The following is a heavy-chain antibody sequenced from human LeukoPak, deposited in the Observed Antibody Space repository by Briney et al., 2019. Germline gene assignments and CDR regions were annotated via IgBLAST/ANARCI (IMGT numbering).Heavy chain of an antibody. D-gene: IGHD3-10*01. CDR1: GFTFDDYA. V-gene: IGHV3-9*01. J-gene: IGHJ4*02. CDR2: ISWNSGSI. Sequence: GRSLRLSCAASGFTFDDYAMHWVRQAPWKGLEWVSGISWNSGSIGYADSVKGRFIISRDNAKNSLYLQMNSLRTEDTALYYCAKDSNYYGSGSYLGYWGQGTLVAVSS. CDR3: AKDSNYYGSGSYLGY.